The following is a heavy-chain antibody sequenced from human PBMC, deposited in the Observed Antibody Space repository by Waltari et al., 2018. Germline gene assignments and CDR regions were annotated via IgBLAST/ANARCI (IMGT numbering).Heavy chain of an antibody. CDR3: ARDYYDSSGYPNWYFDL. CDR2: IYYSGST. Sequence: QVQLQESGPGLVKPSQTLSLTCTVSGGSISSGGYYWSWLRQHPGKGLEWIGYIYYSGSTYYNPSLKSRVTISVDTSKNQFSLKLSSVTAADTAVYYCARDYYDSSGYPNWYFDLWGRGTLVTVSS. CDR1: GGSISSGGYY. J-gene: IGHJ2*01. D-gene: IGHD3-22*01. V-gene: IGHV4-31*03.